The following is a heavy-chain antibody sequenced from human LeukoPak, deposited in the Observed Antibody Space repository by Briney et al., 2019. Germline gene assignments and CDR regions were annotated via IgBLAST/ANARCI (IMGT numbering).Heavy chain of an antibody. Sequence: SVKVSCKASGGTFSSYAIGWVRRAPGQGLEWMGGIIPIFGTANYAQKFQGRVTITTDESTSTAYMELSSLRSEDTAVYYCARVSPYSSGWYGCYFDYWGQGTLVTVSS. J-gene: IGHJ4*02. CDR1: GGTFSSYA. CDR3: ARVSPYSSGWYGCYFDY. V-gene: IGHV1-69*05. D-gene: IGHD6-19*01. CDR2: IIPIFGTA.